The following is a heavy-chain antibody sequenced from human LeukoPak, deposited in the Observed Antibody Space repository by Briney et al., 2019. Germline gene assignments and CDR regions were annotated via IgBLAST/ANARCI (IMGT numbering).Heavy chain of an antibody. CDR2: INTNTGNP. J-gene: IGHJ6*03. Sequence: ASVTVSFKASGYTFTIYAMNWVRQAPGQGLEWMGWINTNTGNPTYAQGFTGRFVFSLDTSVSTAYLQISSLKAEDTAVYYCARNSGPPLGYYYYYMDVWGKGTTVTVSS. V-gene: IGHV7-4-1*02. D-gene: IGHD6-19*01. CDR1: GYTFTIYA. CDR3: ARNSGPPLGYYYYYMDV.